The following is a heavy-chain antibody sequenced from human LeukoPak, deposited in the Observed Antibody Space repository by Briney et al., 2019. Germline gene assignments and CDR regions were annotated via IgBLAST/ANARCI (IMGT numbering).Heavy chain of an antibody. CDR1: GYTFTGYY. D-gene: IGHD3-22*01. CDR2: INPNSGDT. J-gene: IGHJ4*02. CDR3: ARSERPPEVIPNDY. Sequence: GASVKVSCKASGYTFTGYYMHWVRQAPGQGLEWMGWINPNSGDTNYAQKFQGRGTMTRDTSISTAYMELSRLRSDDTAVYYCARSERPPEVIPNDYWGQGTLVTVSS. V-gene: IGHV1-2*02.